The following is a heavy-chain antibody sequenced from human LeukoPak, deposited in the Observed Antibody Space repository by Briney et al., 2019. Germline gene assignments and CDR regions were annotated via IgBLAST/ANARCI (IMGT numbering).Heavy chain of an antibody. Sequence: GGSLRLSCAASGFTFSSYWMNWARQAPGKGLEWVANIREERGQEYYVDSVKGRFTISKNSAKNSLYLQMNTLRVEDTAMYYCASLDTAKQPLANHWGQGTLVTVSS. CDR3: ASLDTAKQPLANH. J-gene: IGHJ5*02. V-gene: IGHV3-7*03. D-gene: IGHD5-18*01. CDR1: GFTFSSYW. CDR2: IREERGQE.